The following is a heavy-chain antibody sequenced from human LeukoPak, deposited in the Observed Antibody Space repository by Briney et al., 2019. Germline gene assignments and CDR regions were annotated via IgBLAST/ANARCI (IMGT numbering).Heavy chain of an antibody. CDR2: ISSSGRTI. V-gene: IGHV3-48*03. Sequence: GGSLRLSCAVSGFTFSSYEMNWVRQAPGKGLEWVSYISSSGRTIYYADSVKGRFSISRDTAKNSLYLQMDSLRVEDTAVYYCARRAIAEGFDYWGQGTLVTVSS. CDR3: ARRAIAEGFDY. D-gene: IGHD6-13*01. J-gene: IGHJ4*02. CDR1: GFTFSSYE.